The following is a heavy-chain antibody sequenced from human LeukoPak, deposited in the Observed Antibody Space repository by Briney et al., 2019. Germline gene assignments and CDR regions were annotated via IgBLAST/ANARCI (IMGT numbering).Heavy chain of an antibody. Sequence: SETLSLTCTVYGGSLSSSSYYWGWIRQPPGKGLEWIGSIYYSGSTYYNPSLKSRVTISVDTSKNQFSLKLSSVTAADTAVYYCATRRTSYFDYWGQGTLVTVSS. CDR1: GGSLSSSSYY. CDR2: IYYSGST. D-gene: IGHD1-14*01. V-gene: IGHV4-39*01. J-gene: IGHJ4*02. CDR3: ATRRTSYFDY.